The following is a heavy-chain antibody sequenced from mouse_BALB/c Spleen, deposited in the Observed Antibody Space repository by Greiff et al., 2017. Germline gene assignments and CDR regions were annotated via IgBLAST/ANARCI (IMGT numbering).Heavy chain of an antibody. CDR3: ARYYGSSHWYFDV. V-gene: IGHV5-6-5*01. CDR2: ISSGGST. D-gene: IGHD1-1*01. J-gene: IGHJ1*01. Sequence: EVHLVESGGGLVKPGGSLKLSCAASGFTFSSYAMSWVRQTPEKRLEWVASISSGGSTYYPDSVKGRFTISRDNARNILYLQMSSLKSEDTAMYYCARYYGSSHWYFDVWGAGTTVTVSS. CDR1: GFTFSSYA.